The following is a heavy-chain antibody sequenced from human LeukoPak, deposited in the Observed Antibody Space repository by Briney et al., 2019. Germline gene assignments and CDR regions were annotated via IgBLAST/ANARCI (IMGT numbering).Heavy chain of an antibody. CDR3: ARRRYNWNAIDY. CDR2: ISGSGGST. V-gene: IGHV3-23*01. J-gene: IGHJ4*02. CDR1: GFTFSSYA. D-gene: IGHD1-20*01. Sequence: GGSLRFSCAASGFTFSSYAMSWVRQAPGKGLEWVSAISGSGGSTYYADSVKGRFTISKDNAKNSLYLQMNSLRAEDTAVYYCARRRYNWNAIDYWGQGTLVTVSS.